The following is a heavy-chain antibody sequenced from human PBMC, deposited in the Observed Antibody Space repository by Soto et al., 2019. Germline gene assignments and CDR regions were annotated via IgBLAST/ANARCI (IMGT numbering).Heavy chain of an antibody. CDR3: ARSDYYEYTGTLEN. J-gene: IGHJ4*02. Sequence: QVHLVQSGGELKKPGASVKVSCKASGYSFSDFGITWVRQAPGQGLEWMGWISGKNGNTNYAQKVQGRVTLTADTSTSTSYMEMRALTSDDTGIYYCARSDYYEYTGTLENWGQGTPVTVSS. D-gene: IGHD4-17*01. CDR2: ISGKNGNT. V-gene: IGHV1-18*04. CDR1: GYSFSDFG.